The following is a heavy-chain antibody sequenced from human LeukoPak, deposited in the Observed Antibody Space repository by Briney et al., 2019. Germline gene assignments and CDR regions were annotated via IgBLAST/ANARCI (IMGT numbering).Heavy chain of an antibody. D-gene: IGHD6-13*01. V-gene: IGHV3-21*04. CDR1: GFTFSSYS. J-gene: IGHJ4*02. Sequence: PGGSLRLSCAASGFTFSSYSMNWVRQAPGKGLEWVSSISSSSSYIYYADSVKGRFTISRDNAKNSLYLQMNSLRAEDTAVYYCAKCIGEAAADFFDYWGQGTLVTVSS. CDR2: ISSSSSYI. CDR3: AKCIGEAAADFFDY.